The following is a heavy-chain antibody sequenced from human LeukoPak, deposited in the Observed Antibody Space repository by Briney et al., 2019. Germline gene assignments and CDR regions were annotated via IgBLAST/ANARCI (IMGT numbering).Heavy chain of an antibody. V-gene: IGHV1-2*02. CDR2: INPNSGGT. J-gene: IGHJ2*01. CDR3: ARPGVVVPAAIGWYFDL. CDR1: GYTFTGYY. D-gene: IGHD2-2*02. Sequence: ASVKVSCKASGYTFTGYYMHWVRQAPGQGLEWMGWINPNSGGTNYAQKFQGRVTMTRDTSISTAYMELRRLRSDDTAVYYCARPGVVVPAAIGWYFDLWGRGTLVTVSS.